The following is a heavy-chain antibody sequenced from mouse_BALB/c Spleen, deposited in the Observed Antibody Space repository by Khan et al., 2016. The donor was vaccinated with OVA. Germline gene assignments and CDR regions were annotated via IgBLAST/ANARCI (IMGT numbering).Heavy chain of an antibody. J-gene: IGHJ4*01. CDR1: GYTFTSYI. Sequence: VRLQQSGPELVKPGASVKMSCKASGYTFTSYIMHWVKQKPGQGLEWIGYINPYNDGTKYNEKFKGKSTLTSDKSSSTAYMELSSLTSEDSAVYSCARNFNAMDYWGQGTSVNVSS. CDR2: INPYNDGT. CDR3: ARNFNAMDY. V-gene: IGHV1S136*01.